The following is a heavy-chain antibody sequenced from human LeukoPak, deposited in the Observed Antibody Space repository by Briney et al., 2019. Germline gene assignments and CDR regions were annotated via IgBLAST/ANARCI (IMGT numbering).Heavy chain of an antibody. D-gene: IGHD6-19*01. V-gene: IGHV1-2*02. CDR3: ARDPPRVAVAGTTPWDY. CDR2: INPNSGGT. Sequence: ASVKVSCKASGYTFTGYYMHWVRQAPGQGLERMGWINPNSGGTNYAQKFQGRVTRTRDTSISTAYMELSRLRSGDTAVYYCARDPPRVAVAGTTPWDYWGQGTLVTVSS. CDR1: GYTFTGYY. J-gene: IGHJ4*02.